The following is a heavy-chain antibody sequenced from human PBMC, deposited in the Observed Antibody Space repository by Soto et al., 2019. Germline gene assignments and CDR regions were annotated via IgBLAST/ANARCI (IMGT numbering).Heavy chain of an antibody. CDR2: INHGGGA. D-gene: IGHD2-8*01. CDR1: GGSLSTYY. V-gene: IGHV4-34*01. CDR3: ARDGLGDVNWFDP. Sequence: QVQLQQWGAGLLKPSETLSLTCAVHGGSLSTYYWSWIRQPPGKGMEWIGEINHGGGANYNPSLKSRATISVDRSKNQFSLRLSSVTAADTAVYYCARDGLGDVNWFDPWGQGTLVTVSS. J-gene: IGHJ5*02.